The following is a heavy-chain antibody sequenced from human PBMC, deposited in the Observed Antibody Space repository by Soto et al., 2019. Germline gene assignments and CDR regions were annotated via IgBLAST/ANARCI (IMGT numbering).Heavy chain of an antibody. D-gene: IGHD6-19*01. J-gene: IGHJ4*02. Sequence: EVQLLESGGGLVQPGGSLRLSCAASGFTFSSYAMSWVRQAPGKGLEWVSAISGSGGSTYYADSVKGRFTISSDNSKNTLYLQMNSLRAEATAVYYCARRSSGWYFDSWGQGTLVTVSS. V-gene: IGHV3-23*01. CDR2: ISGSGGST. CDR3: ARRSSGWYFDS. CDR1: GFTFSSYA.